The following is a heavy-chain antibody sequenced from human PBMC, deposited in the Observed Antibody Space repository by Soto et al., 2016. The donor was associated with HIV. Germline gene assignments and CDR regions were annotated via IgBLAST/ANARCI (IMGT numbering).Heavy chain of an antibody. CDR3: ARVASNTDSDAWQYYFDY. Sequence: QVQLQESGPGLVKPSETLSLTCTVSGGSIRSYSWSWIRQPPGKGLEWIGYVTHIGDTNYNPSLSSRLIISQDRSKNQFSLRLKSVTTADTAVYFCARVASNTDSDAWQYYFDYWGQEPWSPSPQ. D-gene: IGHD5-18*01. CDR1: GGSIRSYS. V-gene: IGHV4-59*01. J-gene: IGHJ4*01. CDR2: VTHIGDT.